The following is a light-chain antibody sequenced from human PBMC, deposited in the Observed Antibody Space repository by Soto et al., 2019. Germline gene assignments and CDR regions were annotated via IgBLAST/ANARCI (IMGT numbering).Light chain of an antibody. CDR3: QQYGNAPRT. J-gene: IGKJ1*01. CDR1: QSLSSTY. V-gene: IGKV3-20*01. Sequence: EIVLTQSPGTLSLSPGERASLSCRASQSLSSTYSVSYQQKPGQAPRLLIYGESSRATGIPDRFRGSGSRTDFTLTISRLEPEDFAVYYCQQYGNAPRTFGQGTKVE. CDR2: GES.